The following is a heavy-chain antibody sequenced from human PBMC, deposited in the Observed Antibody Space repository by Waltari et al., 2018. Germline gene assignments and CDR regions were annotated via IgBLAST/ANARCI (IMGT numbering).Heavy chain of an antibody. D-gene: IGHD1-20*01. J-gene: IGHJ4*02. CDR1: GGSISSGDYY. V-gene: IGHV4-30-4*08. CDR3: ARFLTGNYFDY. Sequence: QVQLQESGPGLMKPSQTLSLTCTVSGGSISSGDYYWSWIRQPPGRGLEWIGYIYYPGRTYYNPSLKSLVAMSVDTSKNQFSLKLSSVTAADTAVYYCARFLTGNYFDYWGQGTLVPVSS. CDR2: IYYPGRT.